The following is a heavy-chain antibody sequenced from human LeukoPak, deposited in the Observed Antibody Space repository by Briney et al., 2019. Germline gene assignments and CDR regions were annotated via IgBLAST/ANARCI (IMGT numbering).Heavy chain of an antibody. CDR2: INPSGGST. D-gene: IGHD3-3*01. Sequence: ASVKVSCKASGYTFTSYYMHWVRQAPGQGLEWMGLINPSGGSTSYAQKFQGRVTMTRDTSTSTVYMELSSLRSEDTAVYYCARDAPGYYDFWSAQFDYWGQGTLVTVSS. V-gene: IGHV1-46*01. J-gene: IGHJ4*02. CDR3: ARDAPGYYDFWSAQFDY. CDR1: GYTFTSYY.